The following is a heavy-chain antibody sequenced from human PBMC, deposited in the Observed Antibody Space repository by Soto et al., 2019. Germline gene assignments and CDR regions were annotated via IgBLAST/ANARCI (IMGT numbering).Heavy chain of an antibody. J-gene: IGHJ4*02. CDR1: GFTFSSYA. V-gene: IGHV3-30-3*01. Sequence: GGSLRLSCAASGFTFSSYAMHWVRQAPGKGLEWVAVISYDGSNKYYADSVKGRFTISRDNSKNTLYLQMNSLRAEDTAVYYCASSETETESEVDYWGQGTLVTVSS. CDR2: ISYDGSNK. CDR3: ASSETETESEVDY. D-gene: IGHD3-3*01.